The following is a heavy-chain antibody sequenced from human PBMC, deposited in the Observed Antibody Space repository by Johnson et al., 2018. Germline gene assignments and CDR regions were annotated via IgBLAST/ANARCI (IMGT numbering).Heavy chain of an antibody. CDR2: VYSGGST. CDR1: GFSVSSSY. J-gene: IGHJ1*01. D-gene: IGHD6-6*01. CDR3: AREIDHSSSFQHFRH. V-gene: IGHV3-66*02. Sequence: VQLVQSGGGLVQPGGSLRLSCASSGFSVSSSYMTWVRQAPGKGLEWVSSVYSGGSTFYSDSGRDRFTISRDKVKNMVYLQMDSLRVEDTAVYFGAREIDHSSSFQHFRHWGQGTLVTVSS.